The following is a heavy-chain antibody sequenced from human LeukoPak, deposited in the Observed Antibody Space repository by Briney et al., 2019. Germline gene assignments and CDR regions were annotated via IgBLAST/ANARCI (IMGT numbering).Heavy chain of an antibody. CDR3: ARDKRVAVAGTYIYYYYMDV. Sequence: PSETLSLTCTVSGGSISSYYWSWIRQPAGKGLEWIGRIYISGSGSTNYNPSLKSQVTMSVDTSKNQFSLKLSSVTAADTAVYYCARDKRVAVAGTYIYYYYMDVWGNGTTVTISS. J-gene: IGHJ6*03. CDR2: IYISGSGST. CDR1: GGSISSYY. D-gene: IGHD6-19*01. V-gene: IGHV4-4*07.